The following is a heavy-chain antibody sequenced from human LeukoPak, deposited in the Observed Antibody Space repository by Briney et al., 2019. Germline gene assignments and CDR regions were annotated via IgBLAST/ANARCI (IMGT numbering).Heavy chain of an antibody. CDR2: VTGSGGST. D-gene: IGHD1-26*01. J-gene: IGHJ4*02. V-gene: IGHV3-23*01. Sequence: GGSLRLSCAASGFTFSSYAMSWVRQAPGKWLEWVSAVTGSGGSTYYADSVKGRFSISRDNSKNTLYLQMNSLRAEDTAVYYCASKWELPAGLSDYWGQGTLVTVSS. CDR1: GFTFSSYA. CDR3: ASKWELPAGLSDY.